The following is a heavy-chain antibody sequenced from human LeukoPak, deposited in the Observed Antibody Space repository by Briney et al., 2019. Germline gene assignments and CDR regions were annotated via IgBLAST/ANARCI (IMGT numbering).Heavy chain of an antibody. CDR2: IYHSGST. D-gene: IGHD6-13*01. CDR1: GGSFSGYC. Sequence: SETLSLTCAVYGGSFSGYCWGWIRQPPGKGLEWIGSIYHSGSTYYNPSLKSRVTISVDTSKNQFSLKLSSVTAADTAVYYCARDPGIAAAEDYWGQGTLVTVSS. J-gene: IGHJ4*02. V-gene: IGHV4-38-2*02. CDR3: ARDPGIAAAEDY.